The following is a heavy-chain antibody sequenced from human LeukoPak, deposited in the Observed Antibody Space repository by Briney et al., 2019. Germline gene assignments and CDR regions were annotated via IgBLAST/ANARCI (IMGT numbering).Heavy chain of an antibody. V-gene: IGHV3-48*03. CDR2: ISSSGSTI. Sequence: PGGSLRLSCAASGFTFSSYEMNWVRQAPGKGLEWVSYISSSGSTIYYADSVKGRFTISRDNAKNSLYLQMNSLRAEDTAVYYCARVHFDWYNYYYYMDVWGKGTTVTISS. D-gene: IGHD3-9*01. CDR3: ARVHFDWYNYYYYMDV. CDR1: GFTFSSYE. J-gene: IGHJ6*03.